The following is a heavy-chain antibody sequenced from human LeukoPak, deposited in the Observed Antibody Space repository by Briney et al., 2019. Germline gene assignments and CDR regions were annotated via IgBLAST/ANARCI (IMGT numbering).Heavy chain of an antibody. CDR1: GFTVSSNY. CDR3: ARDAAPYYYDSSGYYS. CDR2: IYSGGST. Sequence: GGSLRLSCAASGFTVSSNYMSWVRQAPGKGLEWVSVIYSGGSTYYADSVKGRFTISRDNSKNTLYLQMNSLRAEDTAVYYCARDAAPYYYDSSGYYSWGQGTLVTVSS. D-gene: IGHD3-22*01. V-gene: IGHV3-66*01. J-gene: IGHJ5*02.